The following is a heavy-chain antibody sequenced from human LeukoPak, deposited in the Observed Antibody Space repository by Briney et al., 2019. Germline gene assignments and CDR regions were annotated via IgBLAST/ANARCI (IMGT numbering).Heavy chain of an antibody. CDR2: INPSGGST. D-gene: IGHD1-26*01. V-gene: IGHV1-46*01. Sequence: ASVKVSRKASGYTFTSYYMHWVRQAPGQGLEWMGIINPSGGSTSYAQKSQGRVTMTRDTSTSTVYMELSSLRSEDTAVYYCARDRIVGAPMHRYNWFDPWGQGTLVTVSS. J-gene: IGHJ5*02. CDR3: ARDRIVGAPMHRYNWFDP. CDR1: GYTFTSYY.